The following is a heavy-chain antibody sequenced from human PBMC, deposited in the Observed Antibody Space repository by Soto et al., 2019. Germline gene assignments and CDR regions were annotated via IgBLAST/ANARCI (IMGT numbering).Heavy chain of an antibody. CDR2: INPHGGST. CDR1: RDTFTSYY. J-gene: IGHJ5*02. CDR3: ARSSGGNVGIIIEGNNWFAP. Sequence: ASVKVSCKAPRDTFTSYYINWVRQAPGQGLEWMGVINPHGGSTAYAQKFKGRVTLTRDTSASTVYMEVSSLTSEDTAMYYCARSSGGNVGIIIEGNNWFAPWGQGTRVTVAS. D-gene: IGHD1-26*01. V-gene: IGHV1-46*01.